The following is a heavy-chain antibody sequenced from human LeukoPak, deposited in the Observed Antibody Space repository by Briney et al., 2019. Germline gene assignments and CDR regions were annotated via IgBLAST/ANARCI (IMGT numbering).Heavy chain of an antibody. V-gene: IGHV5-51*01. CDR3: ARHPPGRIAVAGSSFDY. J-gene: IGHJ4*02. CDR1: GYSFTSYW. CDR2: IYPGDSDT. Sequence: GESLKISCKGSGYSFTSYWIGWVRQMPGKGLEWMGIIYPGDSDTRYSPSFQGQVTISADKSISTAYLQWSSLKASDTAMYYCARHPPGRIAVAGSSFDYWGQGTLVTVSS. D-gene: IGHD6-19*01.